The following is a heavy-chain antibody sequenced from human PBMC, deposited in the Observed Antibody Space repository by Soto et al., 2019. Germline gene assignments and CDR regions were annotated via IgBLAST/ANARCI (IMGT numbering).Heavy chain of an antibody. CDR1: GYSFTSYW. Sequence: GESLKISCQGSGYSFTSYWIGWVRQMPGKGLEWMGIIYPGDSDTRYSPSFQGQVTISADKSISTAYLQWSSLKASDTAMYYCAIEQIVVVPAAGYSSSWRTMDVWGQGTTVTVSS. D-gene: IGHD2-2*01. CDR3: AIEQIVVVPAAGYSSSWRTMDV. J-gene: IGHJ6*02. V-gene: IGHV5-51*01. CDR2: IYPGDSDT.